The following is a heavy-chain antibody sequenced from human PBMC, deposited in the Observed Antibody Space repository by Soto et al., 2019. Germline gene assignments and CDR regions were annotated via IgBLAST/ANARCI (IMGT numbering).Heavy chain of an antibody. V-gene: IGHV1-69*06. CDR3: ARDQSLGDTAMCDAFDI. Sequence: GASVKVSCAACGGTFSSYAISWVRQAPGQGLEWMGGIIPIFGTANYAQKFQGRVTITADKSTSTAYMELSSLRSEDTAVYYCARDQSLGDTAMCDAFDIWGQGTMVTVSS. D-gene: IGHD5-18*01. CDR2: IIPIFGTA. CDR1: GGTFSSYA. J-gene: IGHJ3*02.